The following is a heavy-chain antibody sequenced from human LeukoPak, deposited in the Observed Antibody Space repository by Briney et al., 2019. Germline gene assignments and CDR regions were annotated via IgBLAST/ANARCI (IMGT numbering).Heavy chain of an antibody. CDR1: GYTFTGYY. CDR2: INPNSGGT. Sequence: ASVKVSCKASGYTFTGYYMHWVRQAPGQGLEWMGWINPNSGGTNYAQKFQGRVTMTRDTSIGTAYMELSRLRSDDTAVYYCARASITIFGVVIISLGFDYWGQGTLVTVSS. J-gene: IGHJ4*02. V-gene: IGHV1-2*02. CDR3: ARASITIFGVVIISLGFDY. D-gene: IGHD3-3*01.